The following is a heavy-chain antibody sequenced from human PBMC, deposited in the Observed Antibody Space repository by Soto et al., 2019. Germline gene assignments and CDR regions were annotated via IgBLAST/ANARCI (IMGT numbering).Heavy chain of an antibody. Sequence: EVQLLESGGGLVQPGGSLRLSCAASGFNFGNYAMSWVRQAPGKGLEWVSSISNSGGSTYYADSVKGRFTISRDNSKNTVYLQMNSLRAEDTAVYYCAKGTLRYYAMDVWGQGTTVTVSS. D-gene: IGHD2-15*01. J-gene: IGHJ6*02. CDR1: GFNFGNYA. V-gene: IGHV3-23*01. CDR2: ISNSGGST. CDR3: AKGTLRYYAMDV.